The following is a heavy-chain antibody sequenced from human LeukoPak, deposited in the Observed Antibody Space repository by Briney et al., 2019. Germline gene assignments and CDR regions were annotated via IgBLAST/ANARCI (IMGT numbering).Heavy chain of an antibody. Sequence: GGSLRLSCAASGFTVSSNYMSWVRQAPGKGLEWVSVIYSGGSTYYADSVKGRFTISRDNSKNTLYLQMNSLRAEDTAVYYCARGLPNLGGGSYRDYFDYWGQGTLVTVSS. D-gene: IGHD1-26*01. V-gene: IGHV3-53*01. CDR2: IYSGGST. CDR1: GFTVSSNY. CDR3: ARGLPNLGGGSYRDYFDY. J-gene: IGHJ4*02.